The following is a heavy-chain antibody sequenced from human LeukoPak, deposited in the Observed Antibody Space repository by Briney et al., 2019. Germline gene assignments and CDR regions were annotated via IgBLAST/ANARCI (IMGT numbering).Heavy chain of an antibody. CDR3: ARAAGGGNPEGFYDAFDI. V-gene: IGHV4-39*07. D-gene: IGHD4-23*01. CDR1: GGSISSSSYY. J-gene: IGHJ3*02. Sequence: PSETLSLTCTVSGGSISSSSYYWGWIRQPPGKGLEWIGSIYYSGSTYYNPSLKSRVTISVDTSKNQFSLKLSSVTAADTAVYYCARAAGGGNPEGFYDAFDIWGQGTMVTVSS. CDR2: IYYSGST.